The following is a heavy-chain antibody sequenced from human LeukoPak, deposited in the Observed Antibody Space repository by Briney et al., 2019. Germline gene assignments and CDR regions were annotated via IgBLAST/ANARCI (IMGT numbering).Heavy chain of an antibody. CDR3: ARDRVYGDYYSTFDY. V-gene: IGHV3-33*01. CDR1: GFTVSSYG. J-gene: IGHJ4*02. D-gene: IGHD4-17*01. CDR2: IWYDGSNK. Sequence: PGTCLRLSCAASGFTVSSYGMHWVRQAPGEWLEWVAVIWYDGSNKYYADSVKGRFTISRDNSKNTLYLQMNSLRAEDTAVYYCARDRVYGDYYSTFDYWGQGTLVTVSS.